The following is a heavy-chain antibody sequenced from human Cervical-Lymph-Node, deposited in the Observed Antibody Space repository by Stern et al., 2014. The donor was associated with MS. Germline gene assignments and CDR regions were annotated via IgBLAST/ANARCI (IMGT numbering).Heavy chain of an antibody. J-gene: IGHJ4*02. Sequence: VQLVESGGGLVKPGGSLRLSCAASGFTFSSYSMNWVRQAPGKGLEWVSAIISCSSPICYTDSLKGRFTSSRDNAKNSLFLQMNSLRAEDTAVYYCARAFSGTSDYWGQGTLVTVSS. D-gene: IGHD3-10*01. CDR1: GFTFSSYS. CDR2: IISCSSPI. V-gene: IGHV3-21*01. CDR3: ARAFSGTSDY.